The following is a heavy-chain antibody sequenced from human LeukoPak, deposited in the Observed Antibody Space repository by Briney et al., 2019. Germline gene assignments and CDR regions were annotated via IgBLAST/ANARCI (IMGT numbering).Heavy chain of an antibody. CDR3: ARAQTVVAATPGGY. Sequence: GGSLRLSCAASGFTFDDYGMSWVRQAPGKGLEWVSGINWNGGSTGYADSVKGRFTITRDNSKNTLYLQMNSLRAEDTAVYYCARAQTVVAATPGGYWGQGTLVTVSS. CDR1: GFTFDDYG. CDR2: INWNGGST. J-gene: IGHJ4*02. D-gene: IGHD2-15*01. V-gene: IGHV3-20*04.